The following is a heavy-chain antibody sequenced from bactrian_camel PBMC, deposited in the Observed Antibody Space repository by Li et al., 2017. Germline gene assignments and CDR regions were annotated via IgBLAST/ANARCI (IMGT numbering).Heavy chain of an antibody. CDR1: DRRQF. D-gene: IGHD1*01. Sequence: DVQLVESGGASVQAGGNLRLSCTTNDRRQFMAWFRQAPGKGREGVAVIATGGGTTYYADSVKGRFTISQDNAKNTVYLIMNSLKPEDTAMYYCAAEPCGYCLATYCSRQAYTTWGQGTQVTVS. J-gene: IGHJ4*01. CDR2: IATGGGTT. V-gene: IGHV3S40*01. CDR3: AAEPCGYCLATYCSRQAYTT.